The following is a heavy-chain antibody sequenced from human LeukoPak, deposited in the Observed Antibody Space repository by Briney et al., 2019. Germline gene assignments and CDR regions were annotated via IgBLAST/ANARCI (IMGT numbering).Heavy chain of an antibody. Sequence: GGSLRLSCAASGLTFSEPGMNWVRQAPGKGLEWVGRIKSKTDGGTTDYAAPVKGRFIISRDDSKNTLYLRMNSLKIEDTAVYYCTSFNFRGGYWGQGALVTDSS. J-gene: IGHJ4*02. CDR2: IKSKTDGGTT. D-gene: IGHD2/OR15-2a*01. CDR3: TSFNFRGGY. CDR1: GLTFSEPG. V-gene: IGHV3-15*01.